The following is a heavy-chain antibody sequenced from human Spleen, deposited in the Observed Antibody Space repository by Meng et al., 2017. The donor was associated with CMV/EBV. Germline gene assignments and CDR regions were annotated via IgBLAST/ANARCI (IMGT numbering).Heavy chain of an antibody. CDR3: AKQDFWSGYRYFDY. Sequence: GGTISRYARSWVRQAPGKGLEWVSAIRGSGGSTYYADSVKGRFTISRDNSKNTLYLQMNSLRAEDTAVYYCAKQDFWSGYRYFDYWGQGTLVTVSS. CDR2: IRGSGGST. V-gene: IGHV3-23*01. D-gene: IGHD3-3*01. CDR1: GGTISRYA. J-gene: IGHJ4*02.